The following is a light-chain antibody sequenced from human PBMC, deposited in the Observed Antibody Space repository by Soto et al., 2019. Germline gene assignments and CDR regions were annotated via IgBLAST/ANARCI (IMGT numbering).Light chain of an antibody. J-gene: IGKJ2*01. CDR3: QQYFGTPYT. V-gene: IGKV4-1*01. Sequence: DFVMTQSPDSLAVSLGERATINCKSSQSLLFRSNNKNYLAWYQQKPGQPPKLLLYWASTRQPGVPDRFIGSGSGTDFTLTISSLQAEDVAVYYCQQYFGTPYTFGQGTKLEIK. CDR2: WAS. CDR1: QSLLFRSNNKNY.